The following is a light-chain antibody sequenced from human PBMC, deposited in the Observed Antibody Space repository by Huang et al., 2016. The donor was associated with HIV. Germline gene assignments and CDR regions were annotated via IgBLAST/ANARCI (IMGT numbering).Light chain of an antibody. CDR3: QQYYTTPHT. J-gene: IGKJ2*01. Sequence: DIQMAQSPSSLSASVGDSVTITCRASQGVRNSLAWYQQRPGKAPKLLVFAVSRLESGVPSRFSGSGSGADYTLTINSLQPEDFATYFCQQYYTTPHTFGQGTKLEIK. CDR1: QGVRNS. V-gene: IGKV1-NL1*01. CDR2: AVS.